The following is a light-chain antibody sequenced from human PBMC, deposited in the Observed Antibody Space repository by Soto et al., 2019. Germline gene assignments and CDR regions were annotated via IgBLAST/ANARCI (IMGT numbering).Light chain of an antibody. CDR1: QSISSW. CDR3: QQYNSYSEA. V-gene: IGKV1-5*03. Sequence: DIQMTQSPSTLSASVGERVTITCRASQSISSWLAWYQQKPGKAPKLLIYKASSLESGVPSRFSGSGSGTEFTLTISSMQHDDVATYYCQQYNSYSEAFRQGTKG. J-gene: IGKJ1*01. CDR2: KAS.